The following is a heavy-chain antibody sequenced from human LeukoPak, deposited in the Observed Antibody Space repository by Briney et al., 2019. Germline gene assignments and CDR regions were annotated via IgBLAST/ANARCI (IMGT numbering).Heavy chain of an antibody. CDR3: ARDAVVRGYFDY. V-gene: IGHV3-48*01. J-gene: IGHJ4*02. CDR2: ISSSSSTI. Sequence: GGSLRLSCAASGFTFSSYSMNWVRQAPGRGLEWVSYISSSSSTIYYANSVKGRFTISRDNAKNSLYLQMNSLRPEDTAVYYCARDAVVRGYFDYWGQGTVVTVSS. CDR1: GFTFSSYS. D-gene: IGHD3-10*01.